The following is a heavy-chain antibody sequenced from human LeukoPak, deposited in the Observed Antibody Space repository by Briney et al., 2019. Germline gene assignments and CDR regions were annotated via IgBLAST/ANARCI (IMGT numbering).Heavy chain of an antibody. CDR2: IYYSGST. J-gene: IGHJ3*02. D-gene: IGHD6-19*01. V-gene: IGHV4-59*08. Sequence: SETLSLTCTVSGGSISRYYWSWIRQPPGKGLEWMGYIYYSGSTNYNPSLKSRVTISVDTSKNQFSLKLSTVTAADTAVYYCARVAVASLDAFDIWGQGTMVTVSS. CDR3: ARVAVASLDAFDI. CDR1: GGSISRYY.